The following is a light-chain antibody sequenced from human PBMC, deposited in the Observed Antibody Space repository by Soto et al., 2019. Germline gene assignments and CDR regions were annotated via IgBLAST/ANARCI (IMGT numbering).Light chain of an antibody. Sequence: EIVLTQSPGTLSLSPREREHVSWRASQSVSNNYLAWHQQKPGQAPRLLIYGASNRATGIPDRFSGSGSGTDFTLTISRLEPEDFAVYYCQQYGSSGTFGQGTKVDIK. CDR1: QSVSNNY. J-gene: IGKJ1*01. CDR2: GAS. CDR3: QQYGSSGT. V-gene: IGKV3-20*01.